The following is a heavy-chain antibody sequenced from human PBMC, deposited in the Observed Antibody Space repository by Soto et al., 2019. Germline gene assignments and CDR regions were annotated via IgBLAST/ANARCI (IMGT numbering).Heavy chain of an antibody. V-gene: IGHV1-69*02. J-gene: IGHJ4*02. CDR1: GGTFSSYS. CDR2: IIPILGLP. CDR3: ARHDKGDTAMVLGY. D-gene: IGHD5-18*01. Sequence: QVQLVQSGAEVKKPGSSVKVSCKASGGTFSSYSISWVRQAPGQGLEWMGRIIPILGLPNYAQKFQGRVTITADKSTSTAYMELNSLRSADPAVYYCARHDKGDTAMVLGYWGQGTLVAVSS.